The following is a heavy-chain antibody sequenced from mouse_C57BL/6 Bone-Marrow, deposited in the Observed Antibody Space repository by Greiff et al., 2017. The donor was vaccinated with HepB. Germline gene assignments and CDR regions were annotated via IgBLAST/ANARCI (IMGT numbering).Heavy chain of an antibody. D-gene: IGHD1-1*01. CDR2: IDPSDSET. J-gene: IGHJ1*03. CDR1: GYTFTSYW. V-gene: IGHV1-52*01. CDR3: AREYYYGSHHV. Sequence: VQLQQPGAELVRPGSSVKLSCKASGYTFTSYWMHWVKQRPIQGLEWIGNIDPSDSETHYNQKFKDKATLTVDKSSSTAYMQLSRLTSEDSAVYYCAREYYYGSHHVWGTGTTVTVSS.